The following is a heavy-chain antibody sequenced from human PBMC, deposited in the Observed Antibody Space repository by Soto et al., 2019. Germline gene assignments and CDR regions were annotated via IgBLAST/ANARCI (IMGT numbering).Heavy chain of an antibody. V-gene: IGHV3-23*01. CDR1: GFTFSSYA. CDR2: ISGSGGGT. CDR3: AKDHESDY. Sequence: GGSLRLSCAASGFTFSSYAMSWIRQAPGKGLEWVPAISGSGGGTYYVDSVKGRFTISRDNSKNTLYLQMNSLRAEDSALYYCAKDHESDYWGQGTLVTVSS. J-gene: IGHJ4*02.